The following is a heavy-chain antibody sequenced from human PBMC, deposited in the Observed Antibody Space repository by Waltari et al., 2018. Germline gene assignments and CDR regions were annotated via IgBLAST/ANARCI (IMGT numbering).Heavy chain of an antibody. V-gene: IGHV3-30*01. Sequence: QVQLVESGGGVVQPGRSLRLYCAASGFTFSSYAMHWVRQAPGKGLEWVAVISDDGSNKYYADSVKGRFTISRDNSKNTLYLQMNSLRAEDTAVYYCARDRGSYQPTPAFDYWGQGTLVTVSS. J-gene: IGHJ4*02. D-gene: IGHD1-26*01. CDR1: GFTFSSYA. CDR3: ARDRGSYQPTPAFDY. CDR2: ISDDGSNK.